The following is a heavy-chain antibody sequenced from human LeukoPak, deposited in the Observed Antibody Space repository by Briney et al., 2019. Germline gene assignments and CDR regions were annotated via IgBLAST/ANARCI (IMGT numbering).Heavy chain of an antibody. J-gene: IGHJ4*02. Sequence: PGGSLRLSCAASGFTFSSYAMNWVRQAPGKGLEWVSSISESGGTTDYADSVKGRFTISRDNSKNTLYLQMNSLRAEDTAVYYCARDRTSTWYGGVDFWGQGTLVTVSS. CDR3: ARDRTSTWYGGVDF. CDR1: GFTFSSYA. V-gene: IGHV3-23*01. D-gene: IGHD6-13*01. CDR2: ISESGGTT.